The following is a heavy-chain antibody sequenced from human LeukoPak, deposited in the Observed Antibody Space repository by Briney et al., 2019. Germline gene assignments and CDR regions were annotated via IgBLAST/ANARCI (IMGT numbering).Heavy chain of an antibody. CDR3: ARGFAGDAFDI. CDR2: ISSSSSTI. V-gene: IGHV3-48*01. CDR1: GFTFSSYS. J-gene: IGHJ3*02. Sequence: GGSLRLSCAASGFTFSSYSMNWVRQAPGKGLEWVSYISSSSSTIYYADSVKGRFTISRDNAKNSLYLQMNSLRAEDTAVYYCARGFAGDAFDIWGQGTMVTVSS.